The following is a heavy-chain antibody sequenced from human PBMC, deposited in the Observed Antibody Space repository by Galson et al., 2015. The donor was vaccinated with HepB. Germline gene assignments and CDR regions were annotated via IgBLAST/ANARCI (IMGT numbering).Heavy chain of an antibody. J-gene: IGHJ2*01. CDR2: IDPSDSYT. V-gene: IGHV5-10-1*01. CDR3: ARHLYGSGSYYWYFDL. D-gene: IGHD3-10*01. CDR1: GYSFTSYW. Sequence: QSGAEVKKPGESLRISCKGSGYSFTSYWISWVRQMPGKGLEWMGRIDPSDSYTNYSPSFQGHVTISADKSISTAYLQWSSLKASDTAMYYCARHLYGSGSYYWYFDLWGRGTLVTVSS.